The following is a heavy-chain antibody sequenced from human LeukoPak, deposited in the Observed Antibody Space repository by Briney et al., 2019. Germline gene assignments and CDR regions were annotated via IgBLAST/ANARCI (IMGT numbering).Heavy chain of an antibody. J-gene: IGHJ3*02. V-gene: IGHV4-59*11. CDR3: ARDYYDSRGEAFDI. D-gene: IGHD3-22*01. CDR1: GGSIGSHY. CDR2: IYYSGTT. Sequence: SEALSLTCTVSGGSIGSHYWSWIRQPPGEGLEWIGYIYYSGTTSYNPSLKSRVTISVDTSKNQFSLKLSSVTAADTAVYYCARDYYDSRGEAFDIWGLGTMVTVSS.